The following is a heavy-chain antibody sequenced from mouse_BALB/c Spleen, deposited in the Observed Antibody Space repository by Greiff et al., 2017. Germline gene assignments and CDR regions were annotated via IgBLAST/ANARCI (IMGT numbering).Heavy chain of an antibody. CDR3: ARQDDGYYIWFAY. CDR2: ISNGGGST. D-gene: IGHD2-3*01. Sequence: EVQGVESGGGLVQPGGSLKLSCAASGFTFSSYTMSWVRQTPEKRLEWVAYISNGGGSTYYPDTVKGRFTISRDNAKNTLYLQMSSLKSEDTAMYYCARQDDGYYIWFAYWGQGTLVTVSA. V-gene: IGHV5-12-2*01. J-gene: IGHJ3*01. CDR1: GFTFSSYT.